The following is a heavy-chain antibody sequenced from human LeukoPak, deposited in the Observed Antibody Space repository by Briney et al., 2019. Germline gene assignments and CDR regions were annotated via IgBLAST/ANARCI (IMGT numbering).Heavy chain of an antibody. Sequence: ASVKVSCKVSGYTLTELSMHWVRQAPGKGLEWMGGFDPEDGETIYAQKFQGRVTMTEDTSTDTAYMELSSLRSEDTAVYYCATVYSGSSRPYYFVYWGQGTLVTVSS. V-gene: IGHV1-24*01. D-gene: IGHD1-26*01. J-gene: IGHJ4*02. CDR2: FDPEDGET. CDR1: GYTLTELS. CDR3: ATVYSGSSRPYYFVY.